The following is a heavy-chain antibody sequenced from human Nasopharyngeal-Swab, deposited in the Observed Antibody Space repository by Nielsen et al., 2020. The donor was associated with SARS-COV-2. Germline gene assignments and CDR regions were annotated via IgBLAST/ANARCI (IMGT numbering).Heavy chain of an antibody. V-gene: IGHV3-64*01. D-gene: IGHD4-17*01. J-gene: IGHJ3*02. CDR2: ISSNGGST. Sequence: GGSLRLSCAASGFTFSSYAMHWVRQAPGKGLEYVSAISSNGGSTYYANSVKGRFTISRDNSKNTLYLQMGSLRAEDMAVYYCASSYGDYRNAFDIWGQGTMVTVSS. CDR3: ASSYGDYRNAFDI. CDR1: GFTFSSYA.